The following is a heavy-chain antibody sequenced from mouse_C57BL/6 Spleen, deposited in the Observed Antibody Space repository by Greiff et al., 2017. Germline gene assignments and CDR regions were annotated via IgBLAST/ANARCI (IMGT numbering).Heavy chain of an antibody. V-gene: IGHV3-6*01. Sequence: EVHLVESGPGLVKPSPSLSLSCSVTGYSFTSGYYWNWIRQFPGNKLEWMGYISYDGGNNYNPSLKNRISITRDTSKNQFFLKLNSVTTEDTATYYCARGGNSHFDVWGTGTTVTVSS. J-gene: IGHJ1*03. CDR1: GYSFTSGYY. CDR2: ISYDGGN. CDR3: ARGGNSHFDV. D-gene: IGHD2-1*01.